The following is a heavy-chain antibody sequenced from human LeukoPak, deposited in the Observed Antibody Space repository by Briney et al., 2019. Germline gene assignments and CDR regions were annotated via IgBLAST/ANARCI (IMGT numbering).Heavy chain of an antibody. Sequence: PSETLSLTCAVYGGSFSGYYWSWFRQPPGKGLEWIGETDHSRSTNYNPSLKSRVTISVDTSKNQFSLKLSSMTAADTAVYYCARGPVVTPGYWGQGTLVTVSS. CDR2: TDHSRST. CDR1: GGSFSGYY. V-gene: IGHV4-34*01. J-gene: IGHJ4*02. D-gene: IGHD4-23*01. CDR3: ARGPVVTPGY.